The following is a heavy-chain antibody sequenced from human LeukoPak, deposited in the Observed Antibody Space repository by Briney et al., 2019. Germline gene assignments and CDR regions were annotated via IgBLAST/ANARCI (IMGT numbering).Heavy chain of an antibody. V-gene: IGHV4-59*06. D-gene: IGHD3-16*02. J-gene: IGHJ6*02. CDR2: IYYSGST. CDR3: ARGLLSAIPYYYFYGMDA. Sequence: SETLSLTCTVSGGSISSYYWSWIRQHPGKGLEWIGYIYYSGSTYYNPSLKSRVIVSIDTSKNHFSLTLSSVTAADTAVYYCARGLLSAIPYYYFYGMDAWGQGTTVTVSS. CDR1: GGSISSYY.